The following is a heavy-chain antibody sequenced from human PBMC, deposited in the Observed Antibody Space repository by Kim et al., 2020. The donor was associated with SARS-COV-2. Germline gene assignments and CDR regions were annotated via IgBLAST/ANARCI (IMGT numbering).Heavy chain of an antibody. Sequence: TSYAGAVKGRFTSSRDNAKNTLYLQMNSLRAEDTAVYYCATRHSSSWSDYWGQGTLVTVSS. CDR2: T. V-gene: IGHV3-23*01. J-gene: IGHJ4*02. D-gene: IGHD6-13*01. CDR3: ATRHSSSWSDY.